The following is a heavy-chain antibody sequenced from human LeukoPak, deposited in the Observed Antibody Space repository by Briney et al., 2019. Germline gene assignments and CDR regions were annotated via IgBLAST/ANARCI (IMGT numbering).Heavy chain of an antibody. CDR3: ARAMSTFGGVRNYFDS. CDR1: GFTFSSYS. CDR2: ISSSSSTI. Sequence: GGSLRLSCAASGFTFSSYSVNWVRQAPGKGLEWVSYISSSSSTIYYADSVNGRFRISRDNAKSSLDLEMNSLRAEDTAVYYCARAMSTFGGVRNYFDSWGQGTLVTVSS. D-gene: IGHD3-16*01. J-gene: IGHJ4*02. V-gene: IGHV3-48*04.